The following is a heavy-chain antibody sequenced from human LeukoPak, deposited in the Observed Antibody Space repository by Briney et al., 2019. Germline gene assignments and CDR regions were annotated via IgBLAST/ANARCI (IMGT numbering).Heavy chain of an antibody. CDR2: IKQDGSEK. Sequence: GGSLRLSCAGSGFTFSSFWMSWIRQAPGTGLEWVANIKQDGSEKYYVDSVKGRFTISRDNAKNSLYLQMNSLRVEDTAVYYCARKTGDCWGQGTLVIVSS. CDR1: GFTFSSFW. CDR3: ARKTGDC. D-gene: IGHD1-14*01. V-gene: IGHV3-7*01. J-gene: IGHJ4*02.